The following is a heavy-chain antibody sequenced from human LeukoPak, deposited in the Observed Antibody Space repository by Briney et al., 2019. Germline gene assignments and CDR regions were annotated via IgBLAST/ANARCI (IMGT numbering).Heavy chain of an antibody. J-gene: IGHJ4*02. D-gene: IGHD3-16*01. V-gene: IGHV3-74*01. CDR2: INSDGSST. Sequence: GGSLRLSCAASGFTFSSHWMHWVRHAPGKGLVWVSRINSDGSSTSYADSVKGRFTISRDNAKNTLYLQMNSLRAEDTALYYCAKETGYYGHAPPDYWGQGTLVTVSS. CDR1: GFTFSSHW. CDR3: AKETGYYGHAPPDY.